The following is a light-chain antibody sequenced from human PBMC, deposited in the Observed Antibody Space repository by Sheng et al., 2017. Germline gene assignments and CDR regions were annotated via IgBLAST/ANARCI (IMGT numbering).Light chain of an antibody. CDR1: SLRSYY. Sequence: SSELTQDPAVSVALGQTVRITCQGDSLRSYYASWYQQKPGQAPVLVIYGKNNRPSGIPDRFSGSSSGNTASLTITGAQAEDEADYYCNSRDSSGNHREVFGGRDQADRP. J-gene: IGLJ2*01. CDR2: GKN. CDR3: NSRDSSGNHREV. V-gene: IGLV3-19*01.